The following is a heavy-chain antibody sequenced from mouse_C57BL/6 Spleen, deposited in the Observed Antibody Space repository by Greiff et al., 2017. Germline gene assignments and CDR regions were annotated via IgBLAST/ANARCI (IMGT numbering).Heavy chain of an antibody. Sequence: EVQLVESGGGLVKPGGSLKLSCAASGFTFSSYAMSWVRQTPEKRLEWVATISDGGSYTYYPDNVKGRFTIFRDNAKNNLYLQMSHLKYQDTAMNYGARDRNGYYPAWFAYWGQGTLVTVSA. CDR2: ISDGGSYT. CDR3: ARDRNGYYPAWFAY. V-gene: IGHV5-4*01. CDR1: GFTFSSYA. D-gene: IGHD2-3*01. J-gene: IGHJ3*01.